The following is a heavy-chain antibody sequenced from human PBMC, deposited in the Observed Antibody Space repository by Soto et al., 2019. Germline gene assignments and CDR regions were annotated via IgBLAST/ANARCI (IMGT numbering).Heavy chain of an antibody. CDR2: IFYSGST. Sequence: QLQLQESGPGLVKPSETLSLTCTVSGGSISSSSYFWGWIRQPPGKGLEWIGSIFYSGSTYYNPSLMRRAPMSVDTAKNQFSLKLPSVTAADTAVYYCANQRELGRNDYWGQGTLVTVSS. D-gene: IGHD7-27*01. CDR1: GGSISSSSYF. J-gene: IGHJ4*02. CDR3: ANQRELGRNDY. V-gene: IGHV4-39*01.